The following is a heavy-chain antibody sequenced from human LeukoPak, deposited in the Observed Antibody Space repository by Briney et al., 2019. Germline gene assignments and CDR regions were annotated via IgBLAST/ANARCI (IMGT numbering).Heavy chain of an antibody. J-gene: IGHJ4*02. V-gene: IGHV3-7*01. CDR3: ARDDIAATGPSFDY. Sequence: GGSLRLSCAASGFAFTNYWMMWVRQAPGKGLEWVANIKQDGSEKYYLDSVKGRFTISRDNAKNSLYLQMNSLRAEDTAVYYCARDDIAATGPSFDYWGQGTLVTVSS. D-gene: IGHD6-13*01. CDR2: IKQDGSEK. CDR1: GFAFTNYW.